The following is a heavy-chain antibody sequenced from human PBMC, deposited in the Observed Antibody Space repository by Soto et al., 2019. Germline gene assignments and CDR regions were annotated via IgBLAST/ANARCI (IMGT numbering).Heavy chain of an antibody. CDR2: ISANSGIT. CDR3: ARGPTRSYKYFDP. D-gene: IGHD1-1*01. J-gene: IGHJ5*02. Sequence: ASVKVSCKASGYLFTNYGITWVRRAPGQGLEWMGWISANSGITYNAERLQGRVTMTTDTSTSTAYLELRNLGSDDTAIYYCARGPTRSYKYFDPWGQGTLVTVSS. V-gene: IGHV1-18*01. CDR1: GYLFTNYG.